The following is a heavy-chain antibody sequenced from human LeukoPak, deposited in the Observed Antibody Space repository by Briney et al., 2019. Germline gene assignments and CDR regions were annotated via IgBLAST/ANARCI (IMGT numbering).Heavy chain of an antibody. J-gene: IGHJ4*02. V-gene: IGHV1-46*01. CDR3: ARGSFGELVGDFDY. Sequence: ASVKVSCKASGYTFTSYYIHWVRQAPGQGLEWMGIINPSGGSTNYAQKFQGRVTMTRNTSISTAYMELSSLRSEDTAVYYCARGSFGELVGDFDYWGQGTLVTVSS. CDR2: INPSGGST. CDR1: GYTFTSYY. D-gene: IGHD3-10*01.